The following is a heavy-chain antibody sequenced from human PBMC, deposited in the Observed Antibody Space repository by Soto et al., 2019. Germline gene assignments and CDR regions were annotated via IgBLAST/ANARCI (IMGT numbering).Heavy chain of an antibody. CDR1: GYTFTSYY. CDR3: AKGVPGIAVAGTGYFQH. D-gene: IGHD6-19*01. Sequence: ASVKASCKASGYTFTSYYMHWVRQAPGQGLEWMGIINPSGDSTYYADSVKGRFTISRDNSKNTLYLQMNSLRAEDTAVYYCAKGVPGIAVAGTGYFQHWGQGTLVTVSS. CDR2: INPSGDST. J-gene: IGHJ1*01. V-gene: IGHV1-46*04.